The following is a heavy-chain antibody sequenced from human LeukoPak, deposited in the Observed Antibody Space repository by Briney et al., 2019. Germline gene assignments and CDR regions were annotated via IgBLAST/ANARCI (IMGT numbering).Heavy chain of an antibody. D-gene: IGHD2-8*01. CDR1: GFTFDDYA. Sequence: GGSLRLSCAASGFTFDDYAMHWVRQAPGKGLEWVSGISWNSGSIGYADSVRGRFTISRDNAKNSLYLQMNSLRAEDTALYSCARDLTPDCSNGICFDAFDVWGQGTMVTVSS. CDR3: ARDLTPDCSNGICFDAFDV. J-gene: IGHJ3*01. CDR2: ISWNSGSI. V-gene: IGHV3-9*01.